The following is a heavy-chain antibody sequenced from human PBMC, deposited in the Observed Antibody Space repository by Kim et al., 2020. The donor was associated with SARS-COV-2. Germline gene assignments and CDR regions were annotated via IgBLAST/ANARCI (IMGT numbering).Heavy chain of an antibody. CDR3: AMESLLWNY. Sequence: SEKYYVDSGKGRFTISRDNAKNSLYLQMNSLRAEDTAVYYCAMESLLWNYWGQGTLVTVSS. J-gene: IGHJ4*02. V-gene: IGHV3-7*04. D-gene: IGHD3-3*01. CDR2: SEK.